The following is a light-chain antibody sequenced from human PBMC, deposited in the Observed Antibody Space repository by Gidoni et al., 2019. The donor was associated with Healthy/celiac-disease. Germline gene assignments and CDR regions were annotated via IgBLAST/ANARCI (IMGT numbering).Light chain of an antibody. Sequence: DIQMTQSPSSLSASVGDRVTITCRASQSISSYLNWYQQKPGKAPKLLIYAASSLQSVVPSRFSGIGSGTDFTLTISSLQPEYFATYYCQQSYSFEALTFXGXTKLEIK. CDR3: QQSYSFEALT. J-gene: IGKJ4*01. V-gene: IGKV1-39*01. CDR1: QSISSY. CDR2: AAS.